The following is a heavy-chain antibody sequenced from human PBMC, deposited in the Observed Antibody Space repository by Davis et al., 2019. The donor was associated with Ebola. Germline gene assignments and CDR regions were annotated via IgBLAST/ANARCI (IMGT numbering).Heavy chain of an antibody. CDR1: GFSVSSKY. CDR2: LYSGGST. V-gene: IGHV3-53*01. D-gene: IGHD6-19*01. J-gene: IGHJ4*02. Sequence: GGSLRLSCAASGFSVSSKYMSWVRQAPGKGLEWVSILYSGGSTYYADSVKGRFTISRDNSKNTLYLQMNSLRADDTAVYYCARATGPNDRGWPYFDYWGQGTLVTVSS. CDR3: ARATGPNDRGWPYFDY.